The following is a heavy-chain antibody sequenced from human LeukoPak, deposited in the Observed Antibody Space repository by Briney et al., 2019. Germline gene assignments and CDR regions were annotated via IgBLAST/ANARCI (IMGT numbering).Heavy chain of an antibody. V-gene: IGHV4-59*01. CDR2: IYYSGST. Sequence: SETLALTCTVSGGSISSYYWSWIRQPPGKGLEGIGDIYYSGSTNYNPSLKGRVTISVDTSKNQFSLKLSSVTAADRAVYYCARGDTMVRGVIAYYYYGMDVWGKGTTVTVSS. CDR3: ARGDTMVRGVIAYYYYGMDV. J-gene: IGHJ6*04. D-gene: IGHD3-10*01. CDR1: GGSISSYY.